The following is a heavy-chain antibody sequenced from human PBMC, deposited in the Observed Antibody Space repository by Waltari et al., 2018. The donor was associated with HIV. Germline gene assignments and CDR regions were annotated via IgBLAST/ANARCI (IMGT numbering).Heavy chain of an antibody. Sequence: EVQLVESGGGLVQPGGSLRLSCAASGFTVSSNYMRWVRQGPGKGLGWVAIIYTGCRTYYADAVKGRFTISRDKSKNTLYLKMNSLRAEDTAVYYCASPDTTMVHGHYYFYHMDVWGQGTTVTVSS. J-gene: IGHJ6*02. D-gene: IGHD5-18*01. V-gene: IGHV3-66*01. CDR2: IYTGCRT. CDR1: GFTVSSNY. CDR3: ASPDTTMVHGHYYFYHMDV.